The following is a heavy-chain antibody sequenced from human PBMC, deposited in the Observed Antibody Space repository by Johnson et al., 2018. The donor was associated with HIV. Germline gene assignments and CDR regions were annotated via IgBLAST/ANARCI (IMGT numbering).Heavy chain of an antibody. J-gene: IGHJ3*02. CDR2: IHWNSGSA. Sequence: VQLVESGGGVERPGGSLRLSCAASGFTFDDYGMSWVRQAPGQGPACVAVIHWNSGSAGYADSVKGRFTISRDNTKNSLYLQMNSLRAEDTALYYCTHYSGSFYMGAFDIWGQGTMVTVSS. CDR3: THYSGSFYMGAFDI. D-gene: IGHD1-26*01. V-gene: IGHV3-20*04. CDR1: GFTFDDYG.